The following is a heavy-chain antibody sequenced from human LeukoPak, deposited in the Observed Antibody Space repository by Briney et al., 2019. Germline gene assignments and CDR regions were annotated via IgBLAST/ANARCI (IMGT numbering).Heavy chain of an antibody. CDR3: ARELVYAFDI. V-gene: IGHV3-30*02. CDR2: IRYDGSNK. CDR1: GFTFSSYG. Sequence: GGSLRLSCAASGFTFSSYGMHWVRQAPGKGLEWVAFIRYDGSNKYYADSVKGRFTISRDNAKNSLYLQMNSLRAEDTAVYYCARELVYAFDIWGQGTMVTVSS. J-gene: IGHJ3*02. D-gene: IGHD3-10*01.